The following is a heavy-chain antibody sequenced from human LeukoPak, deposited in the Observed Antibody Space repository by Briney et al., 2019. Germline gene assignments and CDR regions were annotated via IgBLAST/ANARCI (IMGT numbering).Heavy chain of an antibody. CDR3: GRRRGMGSLDY. Sequence: GGPLRLSCTASGFSFSGHWMHWARQLPGKGLVWVSRISPTGSTTSYADSVRGRFTISRDNAKNSLYLQMNSLRAEDTAVYYCGRRRGMGSLDYWGQGTLVTVSS. J-gene: IGHJ4*02. V-gene: IGHV3-74*01. D-gene: IGHD2-8*01. CDR1: GFSFSGHW. CDR2: ISPTGSTT.